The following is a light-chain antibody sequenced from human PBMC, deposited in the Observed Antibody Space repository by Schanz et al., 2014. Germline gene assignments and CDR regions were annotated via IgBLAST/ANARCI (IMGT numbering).Light chain of an antibody. CDR1: SSVIGGYNY. J-gene: IGLJ3*02. Sequence: SALTQSASVSGSPGQSITISCTGTSSVIGGYNYVSWYQQHPGKAPKLMIYEVSKRPSGVSNRFSGSKSGNTASLTISGLQAEDEADYYCSSYASSSPWVFGGGTKLTVL. V-gene: IGLV2-14*01. CDR2: EVS. CDR3: SSYASSSPWV.